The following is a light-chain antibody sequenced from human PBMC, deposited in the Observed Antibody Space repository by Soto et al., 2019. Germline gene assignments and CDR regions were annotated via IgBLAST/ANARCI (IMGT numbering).Light chain of an antibody. CDR2: GAS. Sequence: EIVMTQSPDTLSVSPGERATLSCRASQSVSSNLAWYQQKPGQAPRLLIYGASTRATGIPARFSGSGSGTEFTLTISSLQSEDFAVDYCQQYNNWPPLTFGGGTKVEIK. V-gene: IGKV3-15*01. CDR1: QSVSSN. CDR3: QQYNNWPPLT. J-gene: IGKJ4*01.